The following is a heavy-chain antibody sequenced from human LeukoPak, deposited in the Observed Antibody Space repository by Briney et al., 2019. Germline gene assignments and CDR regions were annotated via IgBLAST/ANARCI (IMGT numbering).Heavy chain of an antibody. V-gene: IGHV4-39*07. D-gene: IGHD3-10*01. CDR1: GGSISSSSYY. CDR3: ARDYSLPYYYGSGSKLDY. CDR2: IYYSGST. J-gene: IGHJ4*02. Sequence: SETLSLTCTVSGGSISSSSYYWGWIRQPPGKGLEWIGSIYYSGSTYYNPSLKSRVTISVDTSKNQFSLKLSSVTAADTAVYYCARDYSLPYYYGSGSKLDYWGQGTLVTVSS.